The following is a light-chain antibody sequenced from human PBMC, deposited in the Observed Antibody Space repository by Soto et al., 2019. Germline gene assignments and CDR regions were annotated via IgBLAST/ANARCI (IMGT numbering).Light chain of an antibody. Sequence: IVMTQSPATLSLSPGERATLSCRASQSISSHLAWYQQKPGQSPRLLIYDAPKRATGMPARFSGSGSGTDFTLTISSLEPEDFAVYFCQQRSNWPLTFGPGTKVDIK. V-gene: IGKV3-11*01. CDR3: QQRSNWPLT. CDR2: DAP. J-gene: IGKJ3*01. CDR1: QSISSH.